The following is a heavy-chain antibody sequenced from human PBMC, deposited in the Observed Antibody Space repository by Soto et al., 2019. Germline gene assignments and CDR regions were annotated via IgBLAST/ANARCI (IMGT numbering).Heavy chain of an antibody. D-gene: IGHD3-3*01. CDR2: IYPGDSET. Sequence: PGESLTISCKGSGYTFSTYWIGWLRQGAGKGLRWMGIIYPGDSETRYSPSFQGRVTISADKSITTAYLQCSSLEASDTAISYCITGYYTWFGPWGHGTLVTVSS. J-gene: IGHJ5*02. CDR3: ITGYYTWFGP. CDR1: GYTFSTYW. V-gene: IGHV5-51*01.